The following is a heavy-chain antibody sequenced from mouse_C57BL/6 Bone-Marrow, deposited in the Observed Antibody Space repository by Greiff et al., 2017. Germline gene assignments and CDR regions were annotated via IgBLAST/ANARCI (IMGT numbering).Heavy chain of an antibody. V-gene: IGHV1-82*01. CDR3: ARMNPWFAY. CDR1: GYAFSSSW. J-gene: IGHJ3*01. CDR2: IYPGDGDT. Sequence: QVQLQQSGPELVKPGASVKISCKASGYAFSSSWMNWVKQRPGQGLEWIGRIYPGDGDTNYNGKFKGKATLTADKSSSTAYMQLSSLTSEDSAVYFCARMNPWFAYWGQGTLVTVSA.